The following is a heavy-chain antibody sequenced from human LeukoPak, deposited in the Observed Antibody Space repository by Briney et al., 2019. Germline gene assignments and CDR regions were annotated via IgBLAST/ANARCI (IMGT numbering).Heavy chain of an antibody. D-gene: IGHD3-22*01. J-gene: IGHJ4*02. CDR1: GYSITSYW. Sequence: GESLKISCKGSGYSITSYWIGWVRQMPGKGLEWMGIIYPGDSDTRYSPSFQGQVTISADKSISTAYLQWSSLKASDTAMFYCARSSDSGGYYDYFDYWGQGTLVTVSS. CDR2: IYPGDSDT. CDR3: ARSSDSGGYYDYFDY. V-gene: IGHV5-51*01.